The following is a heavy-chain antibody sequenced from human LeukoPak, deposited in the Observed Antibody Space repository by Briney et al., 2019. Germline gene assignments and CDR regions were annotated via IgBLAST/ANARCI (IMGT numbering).Heavy chain of an antibody. CDR3: AKARSGWFGELYVDY. CDR2: ISWNSGSI. Sequence: GGSLRLSCAASGFTFSTYAMHWVRQAPGKGLEWVSGISWNSGSIGYADSVKGRFTISRDNAKNSLYLQMNSLRAEDTALYYCAKARSGWFGELYVDYWGQGTLVTVSS. J-gene: IGHJ4*02. V-gene: IGHV3-9*01. D-gene: IGHD3-10*01. CDR1: GFTFSTYA.